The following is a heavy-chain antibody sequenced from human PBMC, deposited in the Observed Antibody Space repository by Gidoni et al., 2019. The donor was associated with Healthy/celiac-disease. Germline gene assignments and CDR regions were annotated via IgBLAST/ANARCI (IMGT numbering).Heavy chain of an antibody. CDR2: ISSNGGST. CDR3: VKGRNYYDSSGSNDAFDI. J-gene: IGHJ3*02. D-gene: IGHD3-22*01. V-gene: IGHV3-64D*06. CDR1: GFTFSSYA. Sequence: EVQLVESGGGLVQPGGSMRLSCSASGFTFSSYAMHWVRQAPGKGLEYVSAISSNGGSTYYADSVKGRFTISRDNSKNTLYLQMSSLRAEDTAVYYCVKGRNYYDSSGSNDAFDIWGQGTMVTVSS.